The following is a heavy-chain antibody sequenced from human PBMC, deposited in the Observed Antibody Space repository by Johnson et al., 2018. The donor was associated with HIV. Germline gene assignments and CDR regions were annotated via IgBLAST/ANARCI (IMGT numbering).Heavy chain of an antibody. CDR1: GFTFDDYG. CDR3: ALKAAFDI. J-gene: IGHJ3*02. Sequence: QVQLVESGGGVVRPGGSLRLSCAASGFTFDDYGMNWVRQAPGKGLEWVAFIRYDGSNKYYADSVKGRFTVSRDNSKNTLYLQMNSLRAEDTAVYYCALKAAFDIWGQGTMVTVSS. CDR2: IRYDGSNK. V-gene: IGHV3-30*02.